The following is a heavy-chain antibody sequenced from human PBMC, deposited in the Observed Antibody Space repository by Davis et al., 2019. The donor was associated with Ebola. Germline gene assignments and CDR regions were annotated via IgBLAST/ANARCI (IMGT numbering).Heavy chain of an antibody. J-gene: IGHJ4*02. CDR3: APGPGGLLDY. CDR2: IDPEDGET. Sequence: ASVKVSCKVSGFSLTELSMNWVRQVPGKGLEWLGGIDPEDGETIYAQKFQGRVTMTQDTSTDTAYMEMSSLRSEDTAVYYCAPGPGGLLDYWGQGTLVTVSS. V-gene: IGHV1-24*01. CDR1: GFSLTELS.